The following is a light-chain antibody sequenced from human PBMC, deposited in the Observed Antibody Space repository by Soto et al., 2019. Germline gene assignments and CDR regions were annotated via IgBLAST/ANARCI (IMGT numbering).Light chain of an antibody. CDR3: SSYTSSSTVV. J-gene: IGLJ2*01. V-gene: IGLV2-14*01. Sequence: QSALTQPASVSGSPGQSITISCTGTSSDVGGYNYVSWYHQHPGKAPKLMIYDVSDRPSGVSNRFSGSKSGNTASLTISGLQAEDEADYYYSSYTSSSTVVFGGGTKLAVL. CDR2: DVS. CDR1: SSDVGGYNY.